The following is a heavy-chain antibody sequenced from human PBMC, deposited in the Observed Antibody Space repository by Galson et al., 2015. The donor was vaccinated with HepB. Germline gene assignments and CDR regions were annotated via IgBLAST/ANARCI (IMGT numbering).Heavy chain of an antibody. CDR1: GFTFSSYS. CDR3: AREMYSSSKNYYYGMDV. CDR2: ISSSSSYI. D-gene: IGHD6-6*01. Sequence: SLRLSCAASGFTFSSYSMNWVRQAPGKGLEWVSSISSSSSYIYYADSVKGRFTISRDNAKNSLYLQMNSLRAEDAAVYYCAREMYSSSKNYYYGMDVWGQGTTVTVSS. V-gene: IGHV3-21*01. J-gene: IGHJ6*02.